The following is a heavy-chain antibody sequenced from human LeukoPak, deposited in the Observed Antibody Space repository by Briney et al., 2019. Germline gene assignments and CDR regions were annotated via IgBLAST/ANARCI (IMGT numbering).Heavy chain of an antibody. CDR2: ISGSGGST. CDR3: ARDFHRRLYDSSAYHPY. D-gene: IGHD3-22*01. J-gene: IGHJ4*02. Sequence: GGTLRLSCAASGSTFSSYGMSWVRQAPGKVLEWVSAISGSGGSTYYADSVKGRFTISRDNAKNSLYLQMNSLRAEDTAVYYCARDFHRRLYDSSAYHPYWGQGTLVTVSS. V-gene: IGHV3-23*01. CDR1: GSTFSSYG.